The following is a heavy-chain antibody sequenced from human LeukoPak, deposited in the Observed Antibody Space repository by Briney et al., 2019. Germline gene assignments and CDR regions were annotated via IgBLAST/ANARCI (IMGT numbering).Heavy chain of an antibody. CDR1: GYTFTYRY. V-gene: IGHV1-45*02. CDR2: ITPFNGNT. J-gene: IGHJ4*02. Sequence: ASVKVSCKASGYTFTYRYLHWVRQAPGQALEWMGWITPFNGNTNYAQKFQDRVTITRDRSMSTAYMELSSLRSEDTAMYYCARSGIAVAGTISHYFDYWGQGTLVTVSS. D-gene: IGHD6-19*01. CDR3: ARSGIAVAGTISHYFDY.